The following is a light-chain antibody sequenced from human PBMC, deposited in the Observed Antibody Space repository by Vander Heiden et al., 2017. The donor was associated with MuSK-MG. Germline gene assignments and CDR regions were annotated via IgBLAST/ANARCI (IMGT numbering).Light chain of an antibody. V-gene: IGLV7-46*01. CDR2: DTG. J-gene: IGLJ2*01. CDR1: TGAVTSGHY. CDR3: LLSYSGAHVV. Sequence: QAVVTQEPSLTVSPGGTVTLTRGSSTGAVTSGHYPYWFQQKPGQAPRTLVYDTGNNLSWTPARFSGSLLGGKAALTLSGAQPEDEAEYYCLLSYSGAHVVFGGGTKLTVL.